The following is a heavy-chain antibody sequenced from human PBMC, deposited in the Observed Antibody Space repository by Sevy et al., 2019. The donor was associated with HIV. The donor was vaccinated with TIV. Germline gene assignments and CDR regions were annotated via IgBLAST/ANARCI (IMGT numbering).Heavy chain of an antibody. D-gene: IGHD6-19*01. CDR2: INAGNGNT. J-gene: IGHJ4*02. CDR3: ARDSINQSSGIAVAPGNY. V-gene: IGHV1-3*01. Sequence: ASVKVSCKASGYSFTSYAMHWVRQATGQRLEWMGWINAGNGNTKYSQKFQGRVTITRDTSASTAYMELSSLRSEDTAVYYCARDSINQSSGIAVAPGNYWGQGTLVTVSS. CDR1: GYSFTSYA.